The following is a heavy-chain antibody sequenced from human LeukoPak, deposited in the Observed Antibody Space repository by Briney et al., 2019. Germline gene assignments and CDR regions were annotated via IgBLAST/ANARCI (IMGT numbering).Heavy chain of an antibody. J-gene: IGHJ5*02. CDR3: ARDSALGYVIKFPTAPPP. D-gene: IGHD3-16*01. V-gene: IGHV3-11*04. Sequence: GGSLRLSCAASGFTFSGYYMSWIRQAPGKGLVGVSYISSSGSTIYYADSVKGRFTISRDNAKNSLYLQMNSLRDAATDAYYCARDSALGYVIKFPTAPPPWGQGTPVTVSS. CDR2: ISSSGSTI. CDR1: GFTFSGYY.